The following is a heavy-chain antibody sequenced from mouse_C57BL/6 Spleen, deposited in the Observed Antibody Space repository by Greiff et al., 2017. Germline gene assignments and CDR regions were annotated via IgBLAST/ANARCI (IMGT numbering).Heavy chain of an antibody. CDR3: ARDPLYYYGSTPLDFDV. CDR2: IDPSDSYT. Sequence: VQLQQPGAELVKPGASVKLSCKASGYTFTSYWMQWVKQRPGQGLEWIGEIDPSDSYTNYNQKFKGKATLTVDTSSSTAYMQRSRLTSEDSAVYYCARDPLYYYGSTPLDFDVWGTGTTVTVSS. CDR1: GYTFTSYW. D-gene: IGHD1-1*01. J-gene: IGHJ1*03. V-gene: IGHV1-50*01.